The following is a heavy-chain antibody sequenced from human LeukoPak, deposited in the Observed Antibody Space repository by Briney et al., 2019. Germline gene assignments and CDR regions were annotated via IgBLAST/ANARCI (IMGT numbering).Heavy chain of an antibody. CDR3: SRESGPYSPFGH. V-gene: IGHV4-4*02. J-gene: IGHJ4*02. Sequence: PSGTLSLTCGVSGGSITTTNYWSWVRPSPGRGLEWIGEISLSGYTAFNPSLRGRVTMSLDESKNHLSLTLTSVTAADTAIYYCSRESGPYSPFGHWGQGILVTVTT. CDR1: GGSITTTNY. CDR2: ISLSGYT. D-gene: IGHD1-26*01.